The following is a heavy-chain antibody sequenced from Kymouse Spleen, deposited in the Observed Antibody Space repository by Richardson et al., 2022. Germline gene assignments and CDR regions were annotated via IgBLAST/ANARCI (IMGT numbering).Heavy chain of an antibody. J-gene: IGHJ6*02. V-gene: IGHV4-34*01. CDR3: ARRGGYGMDV. CDR1: GGSFSGYY. CDR2: INHSGST. Sequence: QVQLQQWGAGLLKPSETLSLTCAVYGGSFSGYYWSWIRQPPGKGLEWIGEINHSGSTNYNPSLKSRVTISVDTSKNQFSLKLSSVTAADTAVYYCARRGGYGMDVWGQGTTVTVSS. D-gene: IGHD3-16*02.